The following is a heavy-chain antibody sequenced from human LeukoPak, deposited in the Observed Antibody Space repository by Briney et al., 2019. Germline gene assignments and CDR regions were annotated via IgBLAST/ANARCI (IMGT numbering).Heavy chain of an antibody. CDR1: GFTFSSYA. J-gene: IGHJ4*02. CDR2: ISGSGGST. CDR3: AKAPPMGKYCTNGVCSPFDY. D-gene: IGHD2-8*01. V-gene: IGHV3-23*01. Sequence: GGSLRLSCAASGFTFSSYAMSWVRQAPGKGLEWVSAISGSGGSTYYADSVKGRFTISRDNSKNTLYLQMNSLRAEDTAVYYCAKAPPMGKYCTNGVCSPFDYGGQGTLVTVSS.